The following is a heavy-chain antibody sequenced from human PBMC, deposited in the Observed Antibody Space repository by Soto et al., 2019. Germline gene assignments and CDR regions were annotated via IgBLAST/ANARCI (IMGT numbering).Heavy chain of an antibody. CDR2: IYYSGST. D-gene: IGHD4-17*01. V-gene: IGHV4-59*12. Sequence: ETLSLTCTVSGGSISSYSWSWIRQPPGKGLEWIGYIYYSGSTNYNPSLKSRVTISVDTSKNQFSLKLSSVTAADTAVYYCAREPVYGDSRGYFDYWGQGTLVTVSS. J-gene: IGHJ4*02. CDR1: GGSISSYS. CDR3: AREPVYGDSRGYFDY.